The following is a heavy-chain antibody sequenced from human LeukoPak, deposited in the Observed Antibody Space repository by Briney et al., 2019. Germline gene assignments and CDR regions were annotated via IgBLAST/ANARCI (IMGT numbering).Heavy chain of an antibody. CDR3: AKDEGTVTTSA. Sequence: GGSLRLSCAASGFTFSSYGMHWARQAPGKGLEWVSAISGSGGSTYYADSVKGRFTISRDNSKNTLYLQMNSLRAEDTAVYYCAKDEGTVTTSAWGQGTLVTVSS. D-gene: IGHD4-11*01. J-gene: IGHJ5*02. V-gene: IGHV3-23*01. CDR2: ISGSGGST. CDR1: GFTFSSYG.